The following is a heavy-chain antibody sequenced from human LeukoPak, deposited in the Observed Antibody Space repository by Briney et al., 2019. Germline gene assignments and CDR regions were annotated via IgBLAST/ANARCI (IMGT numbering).Heavy chain of an antibody. CDR1: GYTFTSYG. V-gene: IGHV1-18*01. Sequence: GASVKVSCKASGYTFTSYGISWVRQAPGQGLEWMGWISAYNGNTNYAQNLQGRVTMTTDTSTSTAYMEVRSLRSEDTAVYYCARGLLGYDSFGVFDYWGQGTLVTVSS. CDR3: ARGLLGYDSFGVFDY. J-gene: IGHJ4*02. CDR2: ISAYNGNT. D-gene: IGHD5-12*01.